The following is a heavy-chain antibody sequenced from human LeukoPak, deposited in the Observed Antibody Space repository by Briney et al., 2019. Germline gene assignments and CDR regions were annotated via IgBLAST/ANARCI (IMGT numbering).Heavy chain of an antibody. CDR1: GGTFSSYA. D-gene: IGHD3-10*01. V-gene: IGHV1-69*13. CDR2: IIPIFGTA. Sequence: ASVKVSCKASGGTFSSYAISWVRQAPGQGREWMGGIIPIFGTANYAQKFQGRVTITADESTSTAYMELSSLRSEDTAVYYCARPMVRDYYYYGMDVWGKGTTVTVSS. J-gene: IGHJ6*04. CDR3: ARPMVRDYYYYGMDV.